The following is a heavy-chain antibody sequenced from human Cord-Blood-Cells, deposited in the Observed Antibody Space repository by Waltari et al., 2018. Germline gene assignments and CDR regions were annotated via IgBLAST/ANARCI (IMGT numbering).Heavy chain of an antibody. D-gene: IGHD3-22*01. CDR1: GYSFTSYW. J-gene: IGHJ4*02. CDR3: ARTYYYDSSGYSPFDY. CDR2: IFPGDTDT. V-gene: IGHV5-51*01. Sequence: EVQLVQSGAEVKKPGESLKISCKGSGYSFTSYWIGWVRQMPGKGLEWMGIIFPGDTDTRYSPSFQGQGTISADKSISTAYLQWSSLKASDTAMYYCARTYYYDSSGYSPFDYWGQGTLVTVSS.